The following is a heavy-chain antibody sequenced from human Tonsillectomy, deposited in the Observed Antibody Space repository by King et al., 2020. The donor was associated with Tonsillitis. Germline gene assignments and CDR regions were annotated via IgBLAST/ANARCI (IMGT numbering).Heavy chain of an antibody. Sequence: VQLVESGGGLVKPGGSLRLSCAASGFTFSRYTMNWVRQAPGKGLEWVSSISSSSSYIYYGDSVKGRFTISRDNAKNSLYLQMNSLRAEDTALYYCASSGYYSNWFDPWGQGTLVTVSS. J-gene: IGHJ5*02. V-gene: IGHV3-21*01. CDR2: ISSSSSYI. D-gene: IGHD3-22*01. CDR3: ASSGYYSNWFDP. CDR1: GFTFSRYT.